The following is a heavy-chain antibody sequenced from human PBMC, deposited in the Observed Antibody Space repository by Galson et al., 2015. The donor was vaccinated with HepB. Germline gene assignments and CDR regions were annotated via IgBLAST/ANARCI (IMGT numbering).Heavy chain of an antibody. CDR3: ANGAASYCYGSGILDS. J-gene: IGHJ4*02. V-gene: IGHV3-23*01. D-gene: IGHD3-10*01. Sequence: SLRFSCAASGFTFSSYAMNWVRQAPGQGLEWVATISAGSVSTFYADSVKGRFTISRDNSKNMLYLHMNSLRVEDTAVYYCANGAASYCYGSGILDSWGQGTLLTVSS. CDR1: GFTFSSYA. CDR2: ISAGSVST.